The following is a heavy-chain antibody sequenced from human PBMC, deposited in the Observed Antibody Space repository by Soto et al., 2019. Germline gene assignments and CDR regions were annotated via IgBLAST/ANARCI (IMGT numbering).Heavy chain of an antibody. CDR2: ISSSSSYT. D-gene: IGHD1-26*01. Sequence: GGFLRLSCAASGFTFSDYYMSWIRQAPGKGVEWVSYISSSSSYTNYADSVKGRFTISRDNAKNSLYLQMNSLRAEDTAVYYCARAVRVGAGYYYGMDVWGQGTTVTVSS. V-gene: IGHV3-11*06. CDR1: GFTFSDYY. J-gene: IGHJ6*02. CDR3: ARAVRVGAGYYYGMDV.